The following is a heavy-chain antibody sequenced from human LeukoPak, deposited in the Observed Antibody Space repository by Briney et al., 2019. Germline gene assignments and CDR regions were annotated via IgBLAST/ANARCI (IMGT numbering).Heavy chain of an antibody. Sequence: GGSLRLSCAASGFTFSSYWMHWVRQDPGKGLVWVSRINSDGNITTYADSVKGRFTISRDNAKNTLYLQMNSLRAEDTAVYYCARESSGSRYLDYWGQGTLVTVSS. CDR2: INSDGNIT. D-gene: IGHD6-19*01. CDR1: GFTFSSYW. V-gene: IGHV3-74*01. J-gene: IGHJ4*02. CDR3: ARESSGSRYLDY.